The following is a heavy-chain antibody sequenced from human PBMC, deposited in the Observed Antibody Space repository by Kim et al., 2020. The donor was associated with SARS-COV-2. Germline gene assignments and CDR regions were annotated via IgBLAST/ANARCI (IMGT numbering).Heavy chain of an antibody. CDR2: IDPSDSYT. V-gene: IGHV5-10-1*01. CDR1: GYSFTSYW. CDR3: ARLGSGAYYGSSGYYWGAFDI. Sequence: GESLKISCKGSGYSFTSYWISWVRQMPGKGLEWMGRIDPSDSYTNYSPSFQGHVTISADKSISTAYLQWSSLKASDTAMYYCARLGSGAYYGSSGYYWGAFDICGQRTMVTVSS. D-gene: IGHD3-22*01. J-gene: IGHJ3*02.